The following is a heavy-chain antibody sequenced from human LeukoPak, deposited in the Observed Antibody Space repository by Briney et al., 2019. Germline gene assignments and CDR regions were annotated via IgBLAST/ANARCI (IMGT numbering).Heavy chain of an antibody. CDR2: INHSGST. Sequence: SETLSLTCPVYGGSFSGYYWSWIRQPPGKGLEWIGEINHSGSTNYNPSLKSRVTISVDTSKNQFSLKLSSVTAADTAVYYCARETGYCSGGSCYSSWFDPWGQGTLVTVSS. CDR3: ARETGYCSGGSCYSSWFDP. V-gene: IGHV4-34*01. J-gene: IGHJ5*02. D-gene: IGHD2-15*01. CDR1: GGSFSGYY.